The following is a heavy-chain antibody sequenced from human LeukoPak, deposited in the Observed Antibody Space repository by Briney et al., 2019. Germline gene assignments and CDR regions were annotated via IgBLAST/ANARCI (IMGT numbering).Heavy chain of an antibody. Sequence: ASVKVSCKASGYTFTGYYMHWVRQAPGQGLEWMGWINPNSGGTNYAQKFQGRVTMTRDTSISTAYMELSRLRSDDTAVYYCARIYCSSGSCYPDYWGQGTLVTVSS. CDR1: GYTFTGYY. V-gene: IGHV1-2*02. CDR2: INPNSGGT. J-gene: IGHJ4*02. CDR3: ARIYCSSGSCYPDY. D-gene: IGHD2-15*01.